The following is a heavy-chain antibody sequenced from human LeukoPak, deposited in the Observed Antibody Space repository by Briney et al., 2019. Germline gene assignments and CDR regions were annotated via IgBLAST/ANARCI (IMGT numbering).Heavy chain of an antibody. J-gene: IGHJ4*02. CDR2: VYSSGST. D-gene: IGHD3-22*01. CDR1: GGSISSSSYY. CDR3: ARHPDSSDSSAYPYYFDY. V-gene: IGHV4-39*01. Sequence: SETLSLTCTVSGGSISSSSYYWGWIRRPPGKGLEWIGSVYSSGSTFYNPSLQSRVTISVDTSKNQFSLKLFSVTAADTAVFYCARHPDSSDSSAYPYYFDYWGQGTLVTVSS.